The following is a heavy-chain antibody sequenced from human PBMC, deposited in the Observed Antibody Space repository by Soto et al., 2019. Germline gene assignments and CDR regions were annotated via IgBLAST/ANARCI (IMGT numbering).Heavy chain of an antibody. CDR1: GFTFSSYG. Sequence: GGSLRLSCAASGFTFSSYGMHWVRQAPGKGLEWVAVIWYDGSNKYYADSVKGRFTISRDNSKNTLYLQMNSLRAEDTAVYYCARVGYYDSSGLDYWGQGTLVTVSS. CDR2: IWYDGSNK. J-gene: IGHJ4*02. CDR3: ARVGYYDSSGLDY. V-gene: IGHV3-33*01. D-gene: IGHD3-22*01.